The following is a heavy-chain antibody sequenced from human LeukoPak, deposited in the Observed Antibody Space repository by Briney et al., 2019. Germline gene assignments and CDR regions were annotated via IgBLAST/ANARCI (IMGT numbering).Heavy chain of an antibody. D-gene: IGHD3-10*01. CDR3: ARPKEGYGSGSYYYY. J-gene: IGHJ4*02. Sequence: PGGSLRLSCAASGFTFDDYAMHWVRQAPGKGLEWVSLISGDGGSTYYADSVKGRFTISRDNSKNSLYLQMNSLRTEDTAVYYCARPKEGYGSGSYYYYWGQGTLVTVSS. CDR1: GFTFDDYA. CDR2: ISGDGGST. V-gene: IGHV3-43*02.